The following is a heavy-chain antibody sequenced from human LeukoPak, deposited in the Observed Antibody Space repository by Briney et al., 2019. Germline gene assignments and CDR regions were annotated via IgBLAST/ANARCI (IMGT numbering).Heavy chain of an antibody. CDR2: ISDSSGRT. V-gene: IGHV3-23*01. Sequence: GGSLRLSCAVSGITLSNYGMSWVRQAPGKGLEWVAGISDSSGRTNYADSVKGRFTISRDNRKNTLYLQMSSLRAEDTAVYFCAKRGVVIRVILVGFHKEANYFDSWGQGALVTVSS. D-gene: IGHD3-22*01. J-gene: IGHJ4*02. CDR1: GITLSNYG. CDR3: AKRGVVIRVILVGFHKEANYFDS.